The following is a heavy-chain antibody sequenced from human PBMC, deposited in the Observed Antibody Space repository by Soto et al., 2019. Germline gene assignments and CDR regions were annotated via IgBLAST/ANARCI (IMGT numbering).Heavy chain of an antibody. CDR3: ARHVVDYGDYPQYFQH. Sequence: SETLSLTSTVAGGSISSYYWSWIRQHPGKGLEWIGYIYYSGSTNYNPSLKSRVTISVDTSKNQFSLKLSSVTAADTAVYYCARHVVDYGDYPQYFQHWGQGTLVTVSS. CDR1: GGSISSYY. J-gene: IGHJ1*01. CDR2: IYYSGST. V-gene: IGHV4-59*08. D-gene: IGHD4-17*01.